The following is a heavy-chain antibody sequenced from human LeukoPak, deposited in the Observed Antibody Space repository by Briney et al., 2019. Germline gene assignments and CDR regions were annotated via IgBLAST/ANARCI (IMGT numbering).Heavy chain of an antibody. V-gene: IGHV3-21*01. CDR2: ITSTSHL. D-gene: IGHD3-22*01. CDR1: GFTFEINT. Sequence: PGGSLRLSCAASGFTFEINTMNWVRQAPGKGLELVSSITSTSHLYYADSVRGRFTVSRDNAKNSLYLQMNSLRAEDTAVYYCAKDTYYFESIGSPRPALNDNWGQGTLVTVSS. CDR3: AKDTYYFESIGSPRPALNDN. J-gene: IGHJ4*02.